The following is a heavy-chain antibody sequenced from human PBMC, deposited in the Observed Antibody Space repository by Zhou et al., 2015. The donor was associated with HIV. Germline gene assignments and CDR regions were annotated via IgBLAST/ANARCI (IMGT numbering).Heavy chain of an antibody. V-gene: IGHV1-69*02. CDR1: GGTFSSFT. CDR3: ASFRQLQNYYYYGMDV. D-gene: IGHD2-2*01. CDR2: IIPILGIT. Sequence: QVQLVQSGAEVKKPGSSVKVSCQASGGTFSSFTITWVRQAPGQGLEWMGRIIPILGITNYAQKFQGRVTITADKSTSTADMELSSLRSEDTAVYYCASFRQLQNYYYYGMDVWGQGTTVTVSS. J-gene: IGHJ6*02.